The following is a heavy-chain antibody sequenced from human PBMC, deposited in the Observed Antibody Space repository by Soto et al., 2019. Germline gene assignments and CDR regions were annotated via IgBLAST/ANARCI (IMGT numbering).Heavy chain of an antibody. CDR1: GFTFSSYS. D-gene: IGHD2-2*01. Sequence: GSLRLSCAASGFTFSSYSMNWVRQAPGKGLEWVSYISTTSSTIYYADSVKGRFTISRDNAKNSLYLQMNSLRDEDTAVYYCARTRYCDSTSCPYYYGMDVWGQGTTVTVSS. CDR3: ARTRYCDSTSCPYYYGMDV. CDR2: ISTTSSTI. J-gene: IGHJ6*02. V-gene: IGHV3-48*02.